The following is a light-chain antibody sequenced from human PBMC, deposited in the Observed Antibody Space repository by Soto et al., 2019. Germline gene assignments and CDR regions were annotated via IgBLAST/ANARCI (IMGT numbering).Light chain of an antibody. J-gene: IGKJ4*01. CDR2: GSS. CDR3: QTYGRSPH. V-gene: IGKV3-20*01. CDR1: PSVSNSY. Sequence: ETVLTQYPGTLSLSPGDRATLSCRASPSVSNSYLAWYQQKPGQAPRLLIYGSSSRATGIPERFSGSGSGTDFTLTISRLEPEDFAVYYCQTYGRSPHFGGGTKGEI.